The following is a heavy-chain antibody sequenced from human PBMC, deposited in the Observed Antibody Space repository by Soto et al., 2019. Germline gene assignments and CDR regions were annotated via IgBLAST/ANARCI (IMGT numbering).Heavy chain of an antibody. CDR1: GFTFSDYY. CDR3: ARAFRYCGGDCYAFDI. Sequence: GGSLRLSCAASGFTFSDYYMSWIRQAPGKGLEWVSYISSSSSYTNYAYSVKGRFTISRDNAKNSLYLQMNSLRAEDTAVYYCARAFRYCGGDCYAFDIWGQGTMVTVSS. CDR2: ISSSSSYT. V-gene: IGHV3-11*06. D-gene: IGHD2-21*02. J-gene: IGHJ3*02.